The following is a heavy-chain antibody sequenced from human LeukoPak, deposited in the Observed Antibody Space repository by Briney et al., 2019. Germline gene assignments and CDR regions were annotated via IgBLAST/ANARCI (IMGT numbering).Heavy chain of an antibody. D-gene: IGHD6-13*01. CDR3: ARRDSGSWTKFDY. V-gene: IGHV5-51*01. J-gene: IGHJ4*02. CDR2: IYPGDSDT. CDR1: GYSFTSYW. Sequence: GESLKISCQGSGYSFTSYWIGWVRQMPGKGLEWMGIIYPGDSDTRYSPSSQGQVTISADKSISTAYLQWSSLMAADTAMYYCARRDSGSWTKFDYWGQGTLVTVSS.